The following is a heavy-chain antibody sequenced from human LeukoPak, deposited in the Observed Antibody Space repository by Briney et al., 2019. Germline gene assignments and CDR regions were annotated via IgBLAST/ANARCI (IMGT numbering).Heavy chain of an antibody. CDR2: IDPSDSYT. CDR1: GYSFTSYW. CDR3: AREGPIVVAPAAMGSSNWFDP. D-gene: IGHD2-2*01. V-gene: IGHV5-10-1*01. J-gene: IGHJ5*02. Sequence: GESLKISCKGSGYSFTSYWISWVRQMPGKGLEWMGRIDPSDSYTNYSPSFQGHVTISADKSISTAYLQWSSLKASDTAMYYCAREGPIVVAPAAMGSSNWFDPWGQGTLVTVSS.